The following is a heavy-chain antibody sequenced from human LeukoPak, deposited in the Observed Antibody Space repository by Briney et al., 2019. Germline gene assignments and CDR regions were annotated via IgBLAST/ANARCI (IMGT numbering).Heavy chain of an antibody. CDR1: GYTFSNYG. CDR3: ARGSYGFDI. J-gene: IGHJ3*02. CDR2: ISGYNGQT. Sequence: ASVKVSCKASGYTFSNYGLNWDRQAPGEGLEWMGWISGYNGQTKYGKQFQGRVTMTTDTSTNTAYMELKNLRSDDTAVYYCARGSYGFDIWGQGTVITVSS. V-gene: IGHV1-18*01. D-gene: IGHD2-2*01.